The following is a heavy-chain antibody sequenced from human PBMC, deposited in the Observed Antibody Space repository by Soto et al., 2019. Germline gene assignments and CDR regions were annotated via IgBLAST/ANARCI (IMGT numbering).Heavy chain of an antibody. CDR1: GGSIISDGYS. CDR2: IYEGGNT. Sequence: SETLSLTCAVSGGSIISDGYSWSWIRQPPGKGLQWIGHIYEGGNTYYTPSLESRVAISTDKSKNQFSLRLSSVTAADTAVYYCVRRSPEDAFDIWGQGTMVT. J-gene: IGHJ3*02. V-gene: IGHV4-30-2*01. CDR3: VRRSPEDAFDI.